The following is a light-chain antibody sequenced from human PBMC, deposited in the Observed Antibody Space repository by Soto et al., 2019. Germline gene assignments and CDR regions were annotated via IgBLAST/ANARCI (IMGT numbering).Light chain of an antibody. CDR2: GAS. CDR3: QQYNNWPPLT. Sequence: EFVLTQSPGTLSLSPGGRATLSCRAIQTVRNNYLAWYQQKPGQAPRLLIYGASTRATGVPARFSGSGFGTEFTLTISSLQSEDFAVYYCQQYNNWPPLTFGGGTKVDIK. V-gene: IGKV3-15*01. CDR1: QTVRNN. J-gene: IGKJ4*01.